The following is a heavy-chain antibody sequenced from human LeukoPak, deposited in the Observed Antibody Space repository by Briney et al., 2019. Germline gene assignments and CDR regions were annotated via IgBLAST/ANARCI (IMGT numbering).Heavy chain of an antibody. CDR2: IYHSGST. D-gene: IGHD2-15*01. Sequence: SETLSLTCAVSGGSISSSNWWSWVRQPPGKGLEWIGEIYHSGSTNYNPSLKSRVTISVDTSKNQFSLKLSSVTAADTAVYYCARGEGYCSGGSCYFDYWGQGTLVTVSS. CDR3: ARGEGYCSGGSCYFDY. CDR1: GGSISSSNW. V-gene: IGHV4-4*02. J-gene: IGHJ4*02.